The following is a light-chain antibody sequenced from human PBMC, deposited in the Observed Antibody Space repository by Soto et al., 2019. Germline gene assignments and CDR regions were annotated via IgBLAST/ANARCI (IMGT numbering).Light chain of an antibody. V-gene: IGKV3-11*01. J-gene: IGKJ5*01. CDR1: QSVSSY. CDR2: DAS. Sequence: DTVLTQAPATLSLTPGARAPLSCRASQSVSSYLAWYPQKPGQAPRLLIYDASNRATGSPARFSGSGSGTEFTLTITSLQSEDFAVYCCQQYNNWPLTFGPGTRLVI. CDR3: QQYNNWPLT.